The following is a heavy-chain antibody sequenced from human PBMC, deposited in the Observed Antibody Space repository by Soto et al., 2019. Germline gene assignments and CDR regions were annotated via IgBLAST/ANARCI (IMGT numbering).Heavy chain of an antibody. Sequence: QVQLVQSGAEVKKPGASVKVSCRASGYPFTNYAVHWVRQAPGQSLEWMGWINGGSGHPKYSQKFQGRVTITRDTSANTAYMELSSLRSEDTAIYYCARDTWMATIWVFDYWGQGTLVTVSS. CDR1: GYPFTNYA. CDR3: ARDTWMATIWVFDY. V-gene: IGHV1-3*01. J-gene: IGHJ4*02. D-gene: IGHD3-16*01. CDR2: INGGSGHP.